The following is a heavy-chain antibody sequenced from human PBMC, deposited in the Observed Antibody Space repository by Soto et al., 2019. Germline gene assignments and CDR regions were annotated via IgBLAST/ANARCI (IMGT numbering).Heavy chain of an antibody. CDR3: ARSPRPNAFDI. CDR1: GGSXSGYY. V-gene: IGHV4-34*01. CDR2: INHSGST. Sequence: SETLSLTCAVYGGSXSGYYWSWIRQPPGKGLEWIGEINHSGSTNYNPSLKSRVTISVDTSKNQFSLKLSSVTAADTAVYYCARSPRPNAFDIWGQGTMVTVSS. J-gene: IGHJ3*02.